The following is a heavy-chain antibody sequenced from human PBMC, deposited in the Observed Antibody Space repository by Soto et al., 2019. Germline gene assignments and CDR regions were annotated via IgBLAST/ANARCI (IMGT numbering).Heavy chain of an antibody. V-gene: IGHV3-23*01. J-gene: IGHJ3*02. CDR1: GFTFSSYA. Sequence: PGGSLRLSCAASGFTFSSYAMSWVCQAPGKGLEWVSAISGSGGSTYYADSVKGRFTISRDNSKNTLYLQMNSLRAEDTAVYYCAKGTQMSRGAFDIWGQGTMVTVSS. D-gene: IGHD5-12*01. CDR2: ISGSGGST. CDR3: AKGTQMSRGAFDI.